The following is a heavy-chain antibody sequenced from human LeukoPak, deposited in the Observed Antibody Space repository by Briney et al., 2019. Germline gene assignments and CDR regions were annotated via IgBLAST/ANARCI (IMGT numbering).Heavy chain of an antibody. CDR1: GFMFSRLG. D-gene: IGHD3-16*01. J-gene: IGHJ6*03. V-gene: IGHV3-33*06. CDR2: IWHDGSVE. CDR3: AKEGDQFRGYLDA. Sequence: GESLKISCTASGFMFSRLGMQWVRQAPGEGLEWVAMIWHDGSVEEYADSVKGRFTISRDNSQNTLYLQMNRLRDDDTAVYYCAKEGDQFRGYLDAWGKGTTVTVSS.